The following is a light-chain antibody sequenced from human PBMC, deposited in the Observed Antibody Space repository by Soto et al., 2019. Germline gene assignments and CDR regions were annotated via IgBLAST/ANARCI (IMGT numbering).Light chain of an antibody. CDR3: LQSFVTPLT. J-gene: IGKJ5*01. V-gene: IGKV1-39*01. CDR1: QSIIRY. CDR2: AAS. Sequence: DIQMTQSPSSLSASVGDRVTITCRASQSIIRYLNWYQQKPGKAPKLLIYAASSLQGGVPSRFSGSGSGTDFTLTISSLQTEDGATFYCLQSFVTPLTFGQGTRLEIK.